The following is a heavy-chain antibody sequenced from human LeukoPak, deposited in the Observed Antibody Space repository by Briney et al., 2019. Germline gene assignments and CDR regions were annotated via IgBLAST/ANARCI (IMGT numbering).Heavy chain of an antibody. V-gene: IGHV5-51*01. CDR1: GYSFTSYW. J-gene: IGHJ4*02. Sequence: GESLRISCKGSGYSFTSYWISWVRQMPGKGLEWMGIIYPGDSDTRYSPSFQGQVTISADKSLSTAYLQWSSLKASDTAVYYCARRGYCSGGSCYSAPFDYWGQGTLVTVSS. CDR3: ARRGYCSGGSCYSAPFDY. D-gene: IGHD2-15*01. CDR2: IYPGDSDT.